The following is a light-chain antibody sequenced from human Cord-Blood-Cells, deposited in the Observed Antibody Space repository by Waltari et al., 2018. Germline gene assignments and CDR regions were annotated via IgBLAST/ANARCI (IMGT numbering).Light chain of an antibody. J-gene: IGLJ3*02. Sequence: QSALTQPASVSGSPGQSITISCTGTSSDVGGYNYVSWYQHHPGKAPKLMIYDVSNRPSGVSNRFSGSKSGNTASLTISGLQAEDGADYYCSSYTSSSTWVFGGGTKLTVL. V-gene: IGLV2-14*03. CDR3: SSYTSSSTWV. CDR2: DVS. CDR1: SSDVGGYNY.